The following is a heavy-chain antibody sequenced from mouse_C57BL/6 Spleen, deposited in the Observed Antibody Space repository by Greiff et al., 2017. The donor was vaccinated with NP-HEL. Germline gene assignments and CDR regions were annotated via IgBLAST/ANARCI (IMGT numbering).Heavy chain of an antibody. V-gene: IGHV1-69*01. CDR3: AREGSTTVVASFDY. CDR2: IDPSDGYT. CDR1: GYTFTSYW. D-gene: IGHD1-1*01. Sequence: QVQLQQPGAELVMPGASVKLSCKASGYTFTSYWMHWVKQRPGQGLEWIGEIDPSDGYTNYNQKFKGKATLTADKSSSTAYMQLSSLTSEDSAVYYCAREGSTTVVASFDYWGKGTTLTVSS. J-gene: IGHJ2*01.